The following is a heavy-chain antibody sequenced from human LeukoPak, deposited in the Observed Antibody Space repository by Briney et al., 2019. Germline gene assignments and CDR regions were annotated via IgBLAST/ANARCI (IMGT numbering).Heavy chain of an antibody. D-gene: IGHD5-12*01. CDR2: TYYSGST. CDR3: ARRGTYDRADY. J-gene: IGHJ4*02. V-gene: IGHV4-39*01. Sequence: SETLSLTCTVSGGSISSSSYYWGWIRQPPGKGLEWIGSTYYSGSTYYNPSLKSRVTISVDTSKNQFSLKLSSVTAADTAVYYCARRGTYDRADYWGQGTLVTVSS. CDR1: GGSISSSSYY.